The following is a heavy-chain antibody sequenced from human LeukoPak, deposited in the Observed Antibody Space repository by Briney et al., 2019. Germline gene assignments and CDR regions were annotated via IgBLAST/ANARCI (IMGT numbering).Heavy chain of an antibody. Sequence: ASVKVSCKVSGYTLTELSMHWVRQAPGQGLEWMGIINPAGGSTTYAQKFQGRVTMTRDMSTSTVYMELSSLRFEDTAVYYCAKIMTTVTTSDYWGQGTLVTVSS. D-gene: IGHD4-17*01. CDR2: INPAGGST. J-gene: IGHJ4*02. V-gene: IGHV1-46*01. CDR1: GYTLTELS. CDR3: AKIMTTVTTSDY.